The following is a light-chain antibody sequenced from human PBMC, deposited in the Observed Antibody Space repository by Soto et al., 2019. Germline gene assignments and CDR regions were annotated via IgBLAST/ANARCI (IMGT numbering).Light chain of an antibody. CDR2: AAS. CDR3: QQYYSYPQT. V-gene: IGKV1-8*01. Sequence: AIRMTQSPSSFSASTGDRVTIACRASQGISRYLAWYQQKPGKAPKLLIYAASTLQSGVPSRFSGSGSGTDFTLTISCLQSEDIATYYCQQYYSYPQTFGQGTKVEIK. CDR1: QGISRY. J-gene: IGKJ1*01.